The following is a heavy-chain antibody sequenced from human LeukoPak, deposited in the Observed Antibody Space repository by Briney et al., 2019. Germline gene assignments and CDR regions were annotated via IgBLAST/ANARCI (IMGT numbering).Heavy chain of an antibody. CDR3: ARDLYVFWSGYYYYYYYYMDV. D-gene: IGHD3-3*01. Sequence: GGSLRLSCAASGFTFSIYWMRWVRRASGKGLEWVANIKQDGSEKYYVDSVKGRFTISRDNAKNSLYLQMNSLRAEDTAVYYFARDLYVFWSGYYYYYYYYMDVWGKGTTVTVSS. J-gene: IGHJ6*03. CDR1: GFTFSIYW. V-gene: IGHV3-7*01. CDR2: IKQDGSEK.